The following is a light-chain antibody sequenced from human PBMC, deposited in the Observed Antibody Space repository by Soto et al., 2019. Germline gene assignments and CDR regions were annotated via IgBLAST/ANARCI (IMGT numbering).Light chain of an antibody. Sequence: DIQMTQSPSTLSASVGYRVTITCRASQSLGIWLAWHQQKPGKAPKLLIYDASTLKSGVPSRFSGSGSGTKFTLTISSLQPDDFATYCCQEYNSYSGTFGQGTKVDIK. CDR2: DAS. CDR3: QEYNSYSGT. CDR1: QSLGIW. J-gene: IGKJ1*01. V-gene: IGKV1-5*01.